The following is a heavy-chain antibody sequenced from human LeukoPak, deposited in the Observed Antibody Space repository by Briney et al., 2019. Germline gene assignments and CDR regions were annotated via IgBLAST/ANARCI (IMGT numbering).Heavy chain of an antibody. J-gene: IGHJ4*02. Sequence: ASVKVSCKASGYTFTTYAMNWVRQAPGQGLEWMGWINTNTGNPTYAQGFTGRFVFSLDTSGSTAYLQISSLKAEDTAVYYCASSYYDSSGYYYALGYWGQGTLVTVSS. CDR3: ASSYYDSSGYYYALGY. V-gene: IGHV7-4-1*02. D-gene: IGHD3-22*01. CDR2: INTNTGNP. CDR1: GYTFTTYA.